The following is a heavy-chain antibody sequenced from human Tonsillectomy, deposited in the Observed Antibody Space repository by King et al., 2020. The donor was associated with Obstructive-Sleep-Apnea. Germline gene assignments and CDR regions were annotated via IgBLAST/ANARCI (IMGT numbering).Heavy chain of an antibody. D-gene: IGHD4-17*01. CDR3: ARVVTTVTGFDY. V-gene: IGHV4-59*01. J-gene: IGHJ4*02. Sequence: PLQESGPGLVKPSETLSLTCTVSGGSISSYYWSWIRQPPGKGLEWIGYIYYSGSTNYNPSLKSRVTISVDTSKNQFSLKLSSVTAADTAVYYCARVVTTVTGFDYWGQGTLVTVSS. CDR1: GGSISSYY. CDR2: IYYSGST.